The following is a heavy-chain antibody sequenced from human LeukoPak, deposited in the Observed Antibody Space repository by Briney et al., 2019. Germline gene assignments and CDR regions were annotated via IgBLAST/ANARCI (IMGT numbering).Heavy chain of an antibody. V-gene: IGHV4-38-2*02. CDR2: IYHSGST. CDR1: GGSISSYY. Sequence: PSETLSLTCTVSGGSISSYYWSWIRQPPGKGLEWIGSIYHSGSTYYNPSLKSRVTISVDTSKNQFSLKLSSVTAADTAVYYCARDGDGYLAEYFQHWGQGTLVTVSS. CDR3: ARDGDGYLAEYFQH. J-gene: IGHJ1*01. D-gene: IGHD5-24*01.